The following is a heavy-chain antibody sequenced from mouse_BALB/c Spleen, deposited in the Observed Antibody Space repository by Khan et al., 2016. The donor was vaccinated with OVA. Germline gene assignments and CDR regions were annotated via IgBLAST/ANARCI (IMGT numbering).Heavy chain of an antibody. CDR1: GYTFTDYS. V-gene: IGHV1S137*01. CDR3: ARRNYFAY. J-gene: IGHJ2*01. Sequence: QVRLQQSGPELVRPGASVKISCKGSGYTFTDYSMHWVKQRHAQSLEWIGVISTDAVNTNYNRKFKGKATLTVDKSSSTAYMELARLTSEDSAIYYCARRNYFAYWGQGTPLTVSS. CDR2: ISTDAVNT.